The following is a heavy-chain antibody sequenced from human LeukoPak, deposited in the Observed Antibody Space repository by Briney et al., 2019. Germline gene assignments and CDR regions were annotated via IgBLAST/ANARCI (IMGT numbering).Heavy chain of an antibody. D-gene: IGHD3-22*01. CDR2: IIPIFGTA. CDR3: ARGGYYDSSGYLFDY. Sequence: AASVKVSCKASGGTFSSYAISWVRQAPGQGLEWMGGIIPIFGTANYAQKFQGRVTITTDESTSTAYMELSSPRSEDTAVYYCARGGYYDSSGYLFDYWGQGTLVTVSS. J-gene: IGHJ4*02. V-gene: IGHV1-69*05. CDR1: GGTFSSYA.